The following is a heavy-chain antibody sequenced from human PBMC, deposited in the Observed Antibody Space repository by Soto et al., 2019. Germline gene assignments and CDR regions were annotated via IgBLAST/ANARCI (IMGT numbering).Heavy chain of an antibody. CDR1: GFTFSSYA. Sequence: EVQLLESGGGLVQPGGSLRLSCAASGFTFSSYAMSWVRQAPGKGLEWVSAISGSGGSTYYADSVKGRFTISRDNSKNTLYLQMNSLRAGDTAVYYCAKNVWGITILGGLDVWGQGTTVTVSS. CDR2: ISGSGGST. D-gene: IGHD3-9*01. V-gene: IGHV3-23*01. CDR3: AKNVWGITILGGLDV. J-gene: IGHJ6*02.